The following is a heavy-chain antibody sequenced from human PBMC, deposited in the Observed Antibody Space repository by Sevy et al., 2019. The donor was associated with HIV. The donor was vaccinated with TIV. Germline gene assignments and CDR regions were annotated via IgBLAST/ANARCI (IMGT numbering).Heavy chain of an antibody. D-gene: IGHD3-9*01. Sequence: SETLSLTCTVSGGSISSSSYYWGWIRQPPGKGLEWIGSIYYSGSTYYNPSLKSRFTISVDTSKNQFSLKLSSVTAADTAVYYCARHAKYYDILTGYSIHPNNWFDPWGQGTLVTVSS. J-gene: IGHJ5*02. CDR1: GGSISSSSYY. CDR3: ARHAKYYDILTGYSIHPNNWFDP. V-gene: IGHV4-39*01. CDR2: IYYSGST.